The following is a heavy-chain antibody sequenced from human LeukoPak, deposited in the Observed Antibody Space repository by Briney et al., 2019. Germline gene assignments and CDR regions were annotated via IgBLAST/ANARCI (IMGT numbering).Heavy chain of an antibody. CDR1: GYTFTSYY. J-gene: IGHJ4*02. V-gene: IGHV1-46*03. D-gene: IGHD3-3*01. Sequence: ASVRVSCKASGYTFTSYYMHWVRQAPGQGLEWMGIINPSGGSTSYAQKFQGRVTMTRDTSTSTVYMGLGSLRSEDTAVYYCARAGRRITIFGVVRYLGDYWGQGTLVTVSS. CDR2: INPSGGST. CDR3: ARAGRRITIFGVVRYLGDY.